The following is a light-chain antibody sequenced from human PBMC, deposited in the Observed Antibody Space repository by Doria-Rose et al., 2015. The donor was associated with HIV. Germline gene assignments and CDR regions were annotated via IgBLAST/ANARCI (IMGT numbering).Light chain of an antibody. CDR3: HQYGTSWT. CDR1: QSFSSTY. CDR2: DGS. V-gene: IGKV3-20*01. J-gene: IGKJ1*01. Sequence: TQSPGTLSLSPGERATLSCRASQSFSSTYIAWYQQKPGQALSLLIYDGSTRATGIPDRFSASGSGTDFTCTINRLEPEDFALYYCHQYGTSWTFGQGTKVEI.